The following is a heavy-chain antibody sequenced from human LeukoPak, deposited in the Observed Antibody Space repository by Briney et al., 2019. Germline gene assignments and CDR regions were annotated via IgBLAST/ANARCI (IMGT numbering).Heavy chain of an antibody. CDR3: ARGGFGSSTYYFEVGP. CDR1: GGSIKNYY. V-gene: IGHV4-59*01. J-gene: IGHJ5*02. Sequence: PSETLSLTCTVSGGSIKNYYWSWVRQPPGKGLEWIGCIDYSGSTYYNPSLRSRLTISVDTSKNQFSLGLTSVTAADTALYYCARGGFGSSTYYFEVGPWGQGTLVTVSS. CDR2: IDYSGST. D-gene: IGHD3-10*01.